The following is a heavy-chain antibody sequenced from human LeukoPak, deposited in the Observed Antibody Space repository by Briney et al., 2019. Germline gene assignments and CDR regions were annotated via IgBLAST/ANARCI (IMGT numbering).Heavy chain of an antibody. V-gene: IGHV3-11*04. J-gene: IGHJ4*02. D-gene: IGHD3-22*01. CDR1: GFTFSDYY. Sequence: GGSLRLSCAASGFTFSDYYMSWIRQAPGKGLEWVSYISSSGSTIYYADSVKGRFTISRDNAKNSLYLQMNSLRAEDTAVYYCARDRFDYYDSSRRFDYWGQGTLVTVSS. CDR3: ARDRFDYYDSSRRFDY. CDR2: ISSSGSTI.